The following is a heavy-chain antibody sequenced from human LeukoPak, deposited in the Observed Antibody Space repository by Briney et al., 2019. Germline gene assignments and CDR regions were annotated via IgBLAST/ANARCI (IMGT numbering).Heavy chain of an antibody. J-gene: IGHJ4*02. D-gene: IGHD3-9*01. CDR1: GFTFSSYE. Sequence: GGSLRLSCAASGFTFSSYEMNWVRQAPGKGLEWVSYISSSGSTIYYADSVKGRFTISRDNAKNSLYLQMNSLRAEDTAVYHCARDIGGYDILTGYPDYWGQGTLVTVSS. V-gene: IGHV3-48*03. CDR3: ARDIGGYDILTGYPDY. CDR2: ISSSGSTI.